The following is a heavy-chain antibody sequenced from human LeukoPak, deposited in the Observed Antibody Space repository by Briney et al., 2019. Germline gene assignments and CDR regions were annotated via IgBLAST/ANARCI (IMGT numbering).Heavy chain of an antibody. V-gene: IGHV3-48*03. CDR3: ARGRVTYDY. D-gene: IGHD3-16*01. Sequence: GGSLRLSCAASGFTFSSYEMHWVRQAPGKALEWVSHISSSGTTIYYADSVKGRFTISRDNAKNSLYLQMNSLRAEDTAVYYCARGRVTYDYWGQGTLVIVSS. J-gene: IGHJ4*02. CDR1: GFTFSSYE. CDR2: ISSSGTTI.